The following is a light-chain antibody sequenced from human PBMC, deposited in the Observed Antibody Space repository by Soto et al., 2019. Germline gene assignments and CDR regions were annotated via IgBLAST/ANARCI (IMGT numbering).Light chain of an antibody. CDR1: QTIDNT. CDR2: DAP. J-gene: IGKJ5*01. Sequence: EIVMTQSPATLSLSPGERATLSFRASQTIDNTLAWYQRKPGQAPRLLSYDAPTSATGVPARFSGSGSGTDFTLTISSLQPEDFATYYCQQANSFLITSGQGGRLAI. V-gene: IGKV3-15*01. CDR3: QQANSFLIT.